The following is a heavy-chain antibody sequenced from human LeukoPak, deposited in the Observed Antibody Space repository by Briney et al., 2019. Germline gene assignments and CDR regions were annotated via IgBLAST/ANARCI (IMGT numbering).Heavy chain of an antibody. CDR2: ISAYNGNT. J-gene: IGHJ4*02. Sequence: ASVKVSCKASGYTLTSYGISWVRLAPGPGIEWMGWISAYNGNTNYAQKLQDRVSMTTDTSTSTVYMELRSLRSDDTAVYYCARTMVTAGHSYFDYWGQGTLVTVSS. CDR3: ARTMVTAGHSYFDY. D-gene: IGHD3-10*01. V-gene: IGHV1-18*01. CDR1: GYTLTSYG.